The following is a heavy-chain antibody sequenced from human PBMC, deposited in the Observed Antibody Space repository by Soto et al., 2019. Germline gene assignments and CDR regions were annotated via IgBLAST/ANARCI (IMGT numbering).Heavy chain of an antibody. V-gene: IGHV3-48*02. Sequence: EVQLVESGGGLVQPGGSLRLSCAASGFTFSSYSMNWVRQAPGKGLEWVSYISSSSSTIYYADSVKGRFTISRDNAKNSLYLQRNSLRDEDTAVYYCAGYYDSSGYYYYYYYGMDVWGQGTTVTVSS. CDR2: ISSSSSTI. J-gene: IGHJ6*02. CDR1: GFTFSSYS. D-gene: IGHD3-22*01. CDR3: AGYYDSSGYYYYYYYGMDV.